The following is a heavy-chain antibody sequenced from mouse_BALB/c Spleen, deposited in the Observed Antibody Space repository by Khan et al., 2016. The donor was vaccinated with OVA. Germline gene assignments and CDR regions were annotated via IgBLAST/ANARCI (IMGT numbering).Heavy chain of an antibody. J-gene: IGHJ4*01. Sequence: DLVKPGASVKLSCNASGYTFTSYWIKWIKQRPGQGSEWRGRVSPGSGSPYYNEIFKGKATVTGEKSSSTAYMQLNSLSSEDSAVYSCSCSNYYVHSLYAMDYWGQGTSVTVSS. CDR3: SCSNYYVHSLYAMDY. CDR2: VSPGSGSP. V-gene: IGHV1S41*01. D-gene: IGHD1-1*01. CDR1: GYTFTSYW.